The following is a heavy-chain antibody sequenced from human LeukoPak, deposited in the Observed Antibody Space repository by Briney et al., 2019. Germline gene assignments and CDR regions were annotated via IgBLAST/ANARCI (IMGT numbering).Heavy chain of an antibody. J-gene: IGHJ4*02. Sequence: GGSLRLSCAASGFTFSNAWMSWVRQAPGRGLEWVSAISGSGGSTYYADSVKGRFTISRDNSKNTLYLQMNSLRAEDTAVYYCAKSMVRGVIPKPSDYWGQGTLVTVSS. V-gene: IGHV3-23*01. CDR1: GFTFSNAW. CDR2: ISGSGGST. CDR3: AKSMVRGVIPKPSDY. D-gene: IGHD3-10*01.